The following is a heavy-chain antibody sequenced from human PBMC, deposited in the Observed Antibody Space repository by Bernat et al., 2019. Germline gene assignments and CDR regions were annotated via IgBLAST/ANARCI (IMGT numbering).Heavy chain of an antibody. Sequence: DVQLVESGGGLVQPGGSLRLSCAASGSTFITYRMHWFRHAPGKGLMWVSRINNDGTGTSYADSVKGRFTISRDSAKNTLYLQMDSLRAEDTAMYYCSNFKIASWGQGTLVTVSS. V-gene: IGHV3-74*01. J-gene: IGHJ4*02. CDR1: GSTFITYR. CDR2: INNDGTGT. CDR3: SNFKIAS.